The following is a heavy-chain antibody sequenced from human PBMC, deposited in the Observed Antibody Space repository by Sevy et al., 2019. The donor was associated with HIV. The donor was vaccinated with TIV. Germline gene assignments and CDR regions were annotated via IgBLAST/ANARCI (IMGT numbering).Heavy chain of an antibody. CDR3: AKDMISSSRRGAFDI. CDR1: GFTFDDYA. J-gene: IGHJ3*02. Sequence: GGSLRLSCAASGFTFDDYAMHWVRQAPGKGLEWVSGISWNSGSIGYADSVKGRFTISRDNAKNSLYLQMNSLRAEDTALYYCAKDMISSSRRGAFDIWGQGTMVTVSS. V-gene: IGHV3-9*01. D-gene: IGHD6-13*01. CDR2: ISWNSGSI.